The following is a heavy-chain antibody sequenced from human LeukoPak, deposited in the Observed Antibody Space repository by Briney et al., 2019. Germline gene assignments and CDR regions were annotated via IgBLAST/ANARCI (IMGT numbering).Heavy chain of an antibody. CDR2: VSSHGNDG. Sequence: GGSLRLSCAVSEFTFSHFAMHWVRQAPGKGLEWVAVVSSHGNDGYYADSVKGRFTISRDNSKNTLYLQMNSLRAEDTAVYYCAKGGSGYAPIDYWGQGTLVTVSS. CDR3: AKGGSGYAPIDY. J-gene: IGHJ4*02. CDR1: EFTFSHFA. D-gene: IGHD5-12*01. V-gene: IGHV3-30*07.